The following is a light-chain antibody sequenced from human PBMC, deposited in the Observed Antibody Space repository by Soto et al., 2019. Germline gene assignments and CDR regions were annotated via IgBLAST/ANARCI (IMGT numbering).Light chain of an antibody. J-gene: IGKJ2*01. V-gene: IGKV3-11*01. CDR1: QSVSSY. CDR3: QQRSNWLRDT. CDR2: DAS. Sequence: EIVLTQSPATLSLSPGERATLSCRASQSVSSYLAWYQQKPGQAPRLLIYDASNRATGIPARFSGSGSGTDFTLTISSLEPEDVAVSHCQQRSNWLRDTFGQGTKLEIK.